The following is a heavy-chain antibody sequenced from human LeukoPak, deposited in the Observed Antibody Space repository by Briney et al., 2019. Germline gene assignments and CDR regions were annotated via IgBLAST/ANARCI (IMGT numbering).Heavy chain of an antibody. Sequence: SETLSLTCNVSGYSISSGYYWGWVRQPPGKGLEWIGSFYQSGSTYYNPSLKSRVTISADTSKNQFSLKLSSVTAADTAVYYCATLGYSYGTDYWGQGTLVTVSS. D-gene: IGHD5-18*01. CDR2: FYQSGST. CDR1: GYSISSGYY. CDR3: ATLGYSYGTDY. J-gene: IGHJ4*02. V-gene: IGHV4-38-2*02.